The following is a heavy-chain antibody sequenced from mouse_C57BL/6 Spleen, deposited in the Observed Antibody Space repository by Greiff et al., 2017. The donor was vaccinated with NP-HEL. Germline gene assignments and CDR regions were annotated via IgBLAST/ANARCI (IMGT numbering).Heavy chain of an antibody. J-gene: IGHJ1*03. CDR3: ARDRELGWYFDV. CDR1: GFTFSSYA. V-gene: IGHV5-4*01. CDR2: ISDGGSYT. D-gene: IGHD4-1*01. Sequence: EVMLVESGGGLVKPGGSLKLSCAASGFTFSSYAMSWVRQTPEKRLEWVATISDGGSYTYYPDNVKGRFTISRDNAKNNLYLQMSHLKFEDTAMYYCARDRELGWYFDVWGTGSTVTVSS.